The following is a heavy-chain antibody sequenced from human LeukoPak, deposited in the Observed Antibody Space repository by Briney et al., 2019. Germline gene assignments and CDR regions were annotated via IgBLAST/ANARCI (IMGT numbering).Heavy chain of an antibody. Sequence: GGSLRLSCVVSGLPFRDAWLSWVRQAPGKGLEWVARIKNIMNDGTTDHIASVKGRFLISRDDSKNTLYLYMESLRTDDSGMYYCAIDRTDLRQYPIDYWGQGILVTVSS. CDR2: IKNIMNDGTT. J-gene: IGHJ4*02. V-gene: IGHV3-15*01. D-gene: IGHD2-2*01. CDR1: GLPFRDAW. CDR3: AIDRTDLRQYPIDY.